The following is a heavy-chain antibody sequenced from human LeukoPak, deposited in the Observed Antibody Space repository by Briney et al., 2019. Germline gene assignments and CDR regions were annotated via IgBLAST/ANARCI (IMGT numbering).Heavy chain of an antibody. CDR2: ISYDGSNT. V-gene: IGHV3-30*03. J-gene: IGHJ4*02. Sequence: GGSLRLSCAASGLTFSSYGMHWVRQAPGKGLEWVALISYDGSNTYYADSVKGRFTISRDNSKNTLYLQMNSLRAEDTAVYYCARGSDTSGYYYFDYWGQGTLVTVSS. CDR3: ARGSDTSGYYYFDY. D-gene: IGHD3-22*01. CDR1: GLTFSSYG.